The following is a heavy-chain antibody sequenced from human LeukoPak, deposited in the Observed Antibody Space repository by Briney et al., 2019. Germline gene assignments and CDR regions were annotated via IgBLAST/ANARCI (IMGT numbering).Heavy chain of an antibody. Sequence: ASVKVSCKASGYTVTSYDINWVRQATGQGLEWMGWMNPNSGNTGYAQKFQGRVTMTRNTSISTAYMELSSLRSEDTAVYYCARVKIDEQLGYYFDYWGQGTLVTVSS. CDR3: ARVKIDEQLGYYFDY. CDR1: GYTVTSYD. D-gene: IGHD6-6*01. V-gene: IGHV1-8*01. J-gene: IGHJ4*02. CDR2: MNPNSGNT.